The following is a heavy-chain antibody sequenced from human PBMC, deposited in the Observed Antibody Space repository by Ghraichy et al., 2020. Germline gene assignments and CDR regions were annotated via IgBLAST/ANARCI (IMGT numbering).Heavy chain of an antibody. Sequence: LSLTCAVSGGSFSGFYWSWIRQPPGKGLEWIGEIRESETTYYSPSLKSRVTISVYTTKNPFSLNLTSVTAADTTVYFCARFVRIGYFDCWDQGALVTFSS. J-gene: IGHJ5*01. CDR2: IRESETT. CDR1: GGSFSGFY. CDR3: ARFVRIGYFDC. V-gene: IGHV4-34*01. D-gene: IGHD2-15*01.